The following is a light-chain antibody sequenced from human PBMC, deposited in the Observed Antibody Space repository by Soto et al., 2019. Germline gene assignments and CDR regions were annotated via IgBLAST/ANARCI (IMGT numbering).Light chain of an antibody. Sequence: DIVMTQSPDSLAVSLGERATINCKSSQSVLYSSNSKNYLAWYQQKPGQPPTLLISWASNRESGAPDRFRCSGSGTDFTLTASRLQAEDVAVYYGQQYYRSITFGQGTKVEIK. CDR2: WAS. V-gene: IGKV4-1*01. CDR3: QQYYRSIT. J-gene: IGKJ1*01. CDR1: QSVLYSSNSKNY.